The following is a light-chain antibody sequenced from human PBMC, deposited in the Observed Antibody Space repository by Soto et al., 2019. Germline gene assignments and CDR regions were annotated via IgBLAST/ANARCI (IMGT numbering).Light chain of an antibody. CDR1: QTISNW. CDR3: QKYNRDWT. CDR2: KAS. Sequence: DIQMTQSPSTLSASVGDRVTITCRASQTISNWLAWYQQKPGKAPKLLIYKASSLERGVPPRFSGSGSGTEFTLTISRLELDDFSSQHRQKYNRDWTFGQGTKVDIK. V-gene: IGKV1-5*03. J-gene: IGKJ3*01.